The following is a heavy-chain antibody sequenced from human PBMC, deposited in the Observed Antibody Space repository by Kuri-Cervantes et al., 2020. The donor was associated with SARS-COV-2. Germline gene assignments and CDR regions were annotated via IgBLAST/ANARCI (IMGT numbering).Heavy chain of an antibody. CDR1: GVTFNTET. Sequence: SVKVSCKASGVTFNTETSSWVRQAPGQGLEWMGRIVPILGLPNYAQKFQGRVIITADHSTSTVYMELSSLSSEDTAMYYCAREGGGDTVYWLDPWGQGTLVTVSS. D-gene: IGHD3-16*01. V-gene: IGHV1-69*04. J-gene: IGHJ5*02. CDR2: IVPILGLP. CDR3: AREGGGDTVYWLDP.